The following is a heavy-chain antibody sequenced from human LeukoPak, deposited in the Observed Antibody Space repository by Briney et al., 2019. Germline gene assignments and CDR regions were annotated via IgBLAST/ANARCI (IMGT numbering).Heavy chain of an antibody. CDR3: ARMPKYSAGFDP. J-gene: IGHJ5*02. Sequence: ESGPVLLQPTETLTLTCTVSGFSLSNARMGVPWIRQPPEKALEWLPHIFSNDEKSFSTPLKSRLTISKDTSKSQVVLTVTNMDPVDTATYYCARMPKYSAGFDPWGQGTLVIVSS. CDR1: GFSLSNARMG. CDR2: IFSNDEK. D-gene: IGHD2-21*01. V-gene: IGHV2-26*01.